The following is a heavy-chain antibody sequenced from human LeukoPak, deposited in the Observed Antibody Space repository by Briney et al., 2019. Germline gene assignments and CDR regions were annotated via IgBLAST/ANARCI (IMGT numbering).Heavy chain of an antibody. D-gene: IGHD6-6*01. V-gene: IGHV4-4*09. CDR2: IHASGPT. Sequence: SETLSLTCTASGGSISTYYWSRIRRPPGKGLEWIAYIHASGPTNYNPSLKSRITISVDTSKNQFSLKLSSVTAADTAVYYCARHDAGIAARPFDNWGQGTLVTVSP. CDR1: GGSISTYY. CDR3: ARHDAGIAARPFDN. J-gene: IGHJ4*02.